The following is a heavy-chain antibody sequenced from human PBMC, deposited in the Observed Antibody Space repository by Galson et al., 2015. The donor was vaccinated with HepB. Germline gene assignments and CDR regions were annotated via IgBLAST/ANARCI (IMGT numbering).Heavy chain of an antibody. V-gene: IGHV3-20*04. J-gene: IGHJ4*02. CDR3: ARENFNDYGDYRFDY. D-gene: IGHD4-17*01. CDR2: INWNGGST. CDR1: GFTFDDYG. Sequence: SLRLSCAASGFTFDDYGMSWVRQAPGKGLEWVSGINWNGGSTGYADSVKGRFTISRDNAKNSLYLQMNSLRAEDTALYYCARENFNDYGDYRFDYWGQGTLVTVSS.